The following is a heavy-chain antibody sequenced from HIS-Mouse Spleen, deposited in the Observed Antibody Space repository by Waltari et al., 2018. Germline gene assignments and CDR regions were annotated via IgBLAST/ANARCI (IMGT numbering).Heavy chain of an antibody. CDR2: INHSGST. J-gene: IGHJ4*02. D-gene: IGHD1-26*01. V-gene: IGHV4-34*01. CDR1: GGSFSGYY. Sequence: QVQLQQWGAGLLKPSETLSLTCAVYGGSFSGYYWSWIRQPPGKGLEWIGEINHSGSTNYNPSLKSRVTISEDTSKNQFSLKLSSVTAADTAVYYCARMGPASGSYGDYWGQGTLVTVSS. CDR3: ARMGPASGSYGDY.